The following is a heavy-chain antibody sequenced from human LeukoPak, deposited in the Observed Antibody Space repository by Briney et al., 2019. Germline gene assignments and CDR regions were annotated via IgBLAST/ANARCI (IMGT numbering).Heavy chain of an antibody. CDR2: IYYSGST. CDR3: ARIQAAGHVVYYFDY. V-gene: IGHV4-59*08. Sequence: SETLSLTCTVSGGSISSYYWSWIRQPPGKGLEWIGYIYYSGSTNYNPSLKSRVTISVDTSKNQFSLKLSSVTAADTAVYYCARIQAAGHVVYYFDYWGQGTLVTVSS. CDR1: GGSISSYY. J-gene: IGHJ4*02. D-gene: IGHD6-13*01.